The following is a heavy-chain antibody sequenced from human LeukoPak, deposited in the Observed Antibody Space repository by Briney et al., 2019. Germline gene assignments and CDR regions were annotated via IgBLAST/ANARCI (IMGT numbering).Heavy chain of an antibody. J-gene: IGHJ4*02. CDR2: INHSGST. V-gene: IGHV4-34*01. CDR1: GGSFSGYY. Sequence: PSETLSLTCAVYGGSFSGYYWSWIRQPPGKGLEWIGEINHSGSTNYNPSLKSRVTISVDTSKNQFSLKLSSVTAADTAVYYCARGHGYSYGLFYYYFDYWGQGTLVTVSS. D-gene: IGHD5-18*01. CDR3: ARGHGYSYGLFYYYFDY.